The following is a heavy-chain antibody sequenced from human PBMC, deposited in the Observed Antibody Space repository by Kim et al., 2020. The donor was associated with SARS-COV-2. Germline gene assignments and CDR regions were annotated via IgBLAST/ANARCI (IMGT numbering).Heavy chain of an antibody. V-gene: IGHV4-34*01. Sequence: SETLSLTCAVYGGSFSGYYWSWIRQPPGKGLEWIEEINHSGSTNYNPSLKSRVTISVDTSKNQFSLKLSSVTAADTAVYYCARGPGYSSSWYGARNWFDPWGQGTLFTVSS. D-gene: IGHD6-13*01. CDR3: ARGPGYSSSWYGARNWFDP. CDR1: GGSFSGYY. J-gene: IGHJ5*02. CDR2: INHSGST.